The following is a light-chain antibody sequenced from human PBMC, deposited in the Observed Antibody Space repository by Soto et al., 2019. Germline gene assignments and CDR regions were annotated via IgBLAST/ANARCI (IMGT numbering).Light chain of an antibody. V-gene: IGLV2-14*03. CDR3: GSYAGSYTYV. CDR1: SSDIGRYDY. J-gene: IGLJ1*01. Sequence: QSALTQPASVSGSPGQSITISCTGSSSDIGRYDYVSWYQQLPGKAPTLIIYRVINRPSGISDRFSGSKSGNSASLSISGLQPEDEASYFCGSYAGSYTYVFGTGTKLTVL. CDR2: RVI.